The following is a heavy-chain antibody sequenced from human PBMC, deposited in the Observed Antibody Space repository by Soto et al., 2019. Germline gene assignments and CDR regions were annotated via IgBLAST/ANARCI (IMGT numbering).Heavy chain of an antibody. J-gene: IGHJ4*02. CDR2: IYYSAST. V-gene: IGHV4-31*03. CDR1: GGSISSGGYY. Sequence: TSETLSLTCTVSGGSISSGGYYWSWIRQHPGKGLEWIGYIYYSASTYYNPSLKSRVTISVDKSKNQFSLKLSSVTAADTAVYYCARSGYSYGPNPLLYWGQGTLVTVSS. D-gene: IGHD5-18*01. CDR3: ARSGYSYGPNPLLY.